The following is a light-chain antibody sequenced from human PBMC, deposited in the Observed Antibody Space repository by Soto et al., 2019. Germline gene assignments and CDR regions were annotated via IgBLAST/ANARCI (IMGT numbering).Light chain of an antibody. CDR2: QTS. CDR3: QQYGSSHWT. V-gene: IGKV3-20*01. J-gene: IGKJ1*01. CDR1: QYINTR. Sequence: EIVFTQSPATLSSFPRDKVTLSCRASQYINTRLAWYQHRPGQAPRLLIYQTSLRAAGIPARFSASGSGTDFTLTISRLEPEDFGVYYCQQYGSSHWTFGQGTKVDIK.